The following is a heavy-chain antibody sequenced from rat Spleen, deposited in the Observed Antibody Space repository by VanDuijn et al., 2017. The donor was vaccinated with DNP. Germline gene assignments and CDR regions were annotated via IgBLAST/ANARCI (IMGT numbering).Heavy chain of an antibody. CDR2: ISTGGGST. D-gene: IGHD4-3*01. CDR1: GFTFSKYG. Sequence: EVQLVESGGGLVQPGRSLKLSCAASGFTFSKYGMAWVRQAPTQGLEWVASISTGGGSTYYRDSVKGRFTISRDNVKTILYLQMNSLKSEDTATYFCTRGGSYFGDWFAYWGQGTLVTVSS. J-gene: IGHJ3*01. CDR3: TRGGSYFGDWFAY. V-gene: IGHV5-27*01.